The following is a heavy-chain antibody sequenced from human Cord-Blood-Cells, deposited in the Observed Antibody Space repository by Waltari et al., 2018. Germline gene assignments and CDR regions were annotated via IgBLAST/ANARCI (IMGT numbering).Heavy chain of an antibody. CDR2: ISSSSSYI. V-gene: IGHV3-21*01. J-gene: IGHJ6*02. CDR1: GFTFSSYS. CDR3: ARDSSSSWYYYYYGMDV. Sequence: EVQLVESVGGLVKPGGSLRLSCAASGFTFSSYSMNWVRQAPGKGLEWVSSISSSSSYIYYADSVKGRFTISRDNAKNSLYLQMNSLRAEDTAVYYCARDSSSSWYYYYYGMDVWGQGTTVTVSS. D-gene: IGHD6-13*01.